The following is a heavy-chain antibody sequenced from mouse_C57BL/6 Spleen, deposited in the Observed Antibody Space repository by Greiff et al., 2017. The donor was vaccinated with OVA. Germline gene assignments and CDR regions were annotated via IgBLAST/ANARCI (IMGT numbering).Heavy chain of an antibody. J-gene: IGHJ4*01. V-gene: IGHV3-6*01. D-gene: IGHD2-2*01. Sequence: EVKLEESGPGLVKPSQSLSLTCSVTGYSITSGYYWNWIRQFPGNKLEWMGYISYDGSNNYNPSLKNRISIPRDTSKNQFFLKLNSVTTEDTATYYCARGGYDGDGYAMDYWGQGTSVTVSS. CDR3: ARGGYDGDGYAMDY. CDR1: GYSITSGYY. CDR2: ISYDGSN.